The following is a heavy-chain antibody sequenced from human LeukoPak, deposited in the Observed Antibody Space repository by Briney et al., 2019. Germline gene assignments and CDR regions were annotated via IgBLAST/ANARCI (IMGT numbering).Heavy chain of an antibody. J-gene: IGHJ2*01. CDR1: GGSISSSNYY. CDR2: SYYTGAT. CDR3: VEVSSGRHCYFDA. V-gene: IGHV4-39*07. Sequence: SETLSLTCTVSGGSISSSNYYWGWIRQSPGKGLEWIVSSYYTGATYYNPSLKSRVTISLDTSENQFSLNLTSVTAADTAVYYCVEVSSGRHCYFDAWGRGTQVAVSS. D-gene: IGHD6-19*01.